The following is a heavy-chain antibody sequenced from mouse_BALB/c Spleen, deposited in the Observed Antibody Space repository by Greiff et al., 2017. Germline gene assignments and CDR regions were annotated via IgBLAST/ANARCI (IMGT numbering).Heavy chain of an antibody. V-gene: IGHV1-82*01. Sequence: VQLQQSGPELVKPGASVKISCKASGYAFSSSWMNWVKQRPGQGLEWIGRIYPGDGDTNYNGKFKGKATLTADKSSSTAYMQLSSLTSVDSAVYFCARDDYGTWFAYWGQGTLVTVSA. D-gene: IGHD2-4*01. CDR1: GYAFSSSW. CDR3: ARDDYGTWFAY. J-gene: IGHJ3*01. CDR2: IYPGDGDT.